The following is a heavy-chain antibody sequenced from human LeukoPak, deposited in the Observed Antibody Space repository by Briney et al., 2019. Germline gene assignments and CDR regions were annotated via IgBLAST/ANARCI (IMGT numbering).Heavy chain of an antibody. CDR3: ARDKHSSSSFGDY. Sequence: GGSLRLSCAASGFTFSSYSMNWVRQAPGKGLEWVSSISSSSSYIYYADSVKGRFTISRDNAKNSLYLQMNSLRAEDTAVYYCARDKHSSSSFGDYWGQGTLVTVSS. CDR1: GFTFSSYS. D-gene: IGHD6-6*01. J-gene: IGHJ4*02. CDR2: ISSSSSYI. V-gene: IGHV3-21*01.